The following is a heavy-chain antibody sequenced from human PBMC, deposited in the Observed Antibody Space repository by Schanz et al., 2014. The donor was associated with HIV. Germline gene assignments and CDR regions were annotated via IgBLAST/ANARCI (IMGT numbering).Heavy chain of an antibody. Sequence: QVQLVESGGGVVQPGRSLRLSCAGSGFSFDTFGIHWVRQAPGKGLEWVAVISYDGINKYYEDSVKGRLTISRDNSKNTLYLQMKSLRAEDTAVYYCAKDRNYYDSKYRGKGNYYYYYGMDVWGQGTTVTVSS. CDR1: GFSFDTFG. CDR3: AKDRNYYDSKYRGKGNYYYYYGMDV. J-gene: IGHJ6*02. D-gene: IGHD3-22*01. CDR2: ISYDGINK. V-gene: IGHV3-30*18.